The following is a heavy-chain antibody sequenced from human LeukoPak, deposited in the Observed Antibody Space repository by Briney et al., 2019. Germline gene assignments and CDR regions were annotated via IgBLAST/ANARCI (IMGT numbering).Heavy chain of an antibody. CDR1: GGSISSYY. CDR3: ARVTGYMAEHYFHY. Sequence: SETLSLTCTVSGGSISSYYWSWIRQPPGKGLEWIGYIYYSGSTYYNPSLKSRVTISVDTSKNQFSLRLSSVTAADTAVYCCARVTGYMAEHYFHYWGQGTLITVSS. CDR2: IYYSGST. V-gene: IGHV4-59*01. J-gene: IGHJ4*02. D-gene: IGHD6-13*01.